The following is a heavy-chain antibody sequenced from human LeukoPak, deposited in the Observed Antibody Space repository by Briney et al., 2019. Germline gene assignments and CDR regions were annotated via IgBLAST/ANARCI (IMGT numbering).Heavy chain of an antibody. Sequence: GESLKISCMGSGYIFTNYWIGWVRQMPGKGLEWMGIIYPGDSDTRYSPSFQGQVTISADKSISTAYLQWSSLKASDTAMYYCARLEVMVRGVMAPGGYYYGMDVWGQGTTVTVSS. V-gene: IGHV5-51*01. CDR3: ARLEVMVRGVMAPGGYYYGMDV. J-gene: IGHJ6*02. D-gene: IGHD3-10*01. CDR2: IYPGDSDT. CDR1: GYIFTNYW.